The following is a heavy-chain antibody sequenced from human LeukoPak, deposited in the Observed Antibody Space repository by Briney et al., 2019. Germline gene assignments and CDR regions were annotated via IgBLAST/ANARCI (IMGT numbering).Heavy chain of an antibody. CDR3: ARDDIVAKYYYYGMDV. D-gene: IGHD5-12*01. CDR1: GGSFSGYY. V-gene: IGHV4-34*01. Sequence: PSETLSLTCAVYGGSFSGYYWSWIRQPPGKGLEWIGEINHSGSTNYNPSLKSRVTMSVDTSKNQFSLKLSSVTAADTAVYYCARDDIVAKYYYYGMDVWGQGTTVTVSS. J-gene: IGHJ6*02. CDR2: INHSGST.